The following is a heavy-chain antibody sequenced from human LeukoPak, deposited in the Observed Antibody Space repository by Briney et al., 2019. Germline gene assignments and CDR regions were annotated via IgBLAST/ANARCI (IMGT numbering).Heavy chain of an antibody. Sequence: GGSLRLSCAASGXTFTNFWMHWVRQAPGKGLEWVSYISTSSSKIYYADSVKGRFTISRDNAKNSLYLQMNSLRDEDTAVYYCARSDCGGDCYLIDYWGQGTLVTVSS. J-gene: IGHJ4*02. V-gene: IGHV3-48*02. CDR3: ARSDCGGDCYLIDY. D-gene: IGHD2-21*02. CDR2: ISTSSSKI. CDR1: GXTFTNFW.